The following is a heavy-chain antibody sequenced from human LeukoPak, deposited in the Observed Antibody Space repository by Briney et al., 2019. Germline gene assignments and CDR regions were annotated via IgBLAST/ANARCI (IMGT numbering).Heavy chain of an antibody. CDR1: GFTFSSYS. V-gene: IGHV3-23*01. CDR2: ISGSGGTT. CDR3: AKVSGGGLYYDGMDV. J-gene: IGHJ6*02. Sequence: GGSLRLSCAASGFTFSSYSMNWVRQAPGKGLEWVSVISGSGGTTYYADSVKGRFTISRDSSKNTLYLQMNSLRAEDTAVYYCAKVSGGGLYYDGMDVWGQGTTVTVSS. D-gene: IGHD1-14*01.